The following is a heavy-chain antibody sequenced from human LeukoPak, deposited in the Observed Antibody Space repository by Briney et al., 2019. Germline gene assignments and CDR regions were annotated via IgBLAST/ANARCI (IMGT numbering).Heavy chain of an antibody. CDR2: IYYSGST. CDR3: ASSHKEYYYYYYMDV. J-gene: IGHJ6*03. CDR1: GGSISSGGYY. V-gene: IGHV4-31*03. Sequence: SETLSLTCTVSGGSISSGGYYWSWIRQHPGKGLEWIGYIYYSGSTYYNPSLKSRVTISVDTSKNQFSLKLSSVTAADTAVYYRASSHKEYYYYYYMDVWGKGTTVTVSS.